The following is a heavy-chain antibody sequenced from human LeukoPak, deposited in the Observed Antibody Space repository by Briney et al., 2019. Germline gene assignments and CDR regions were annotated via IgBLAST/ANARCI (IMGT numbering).Heavy chain of an antibody. CDR2: ISSSSSYI. V-gene: IGHV3-21*01. CDR1: GFTFSSYA. D-gene: IGHD6-6*01. CDR3: ARGRIAARPYYFDY. Sequence: GGSLRLSCAASGFTFSSYAMHWVRQAPGKGLEWVSSISSSSSYIYYADSVKGRFTISRDNAKNSLYLQMNSLRAEDTAVYYCARGRIAARPYYFDYWGQGTLVTVSS. J-gene: IGHJ4*02.